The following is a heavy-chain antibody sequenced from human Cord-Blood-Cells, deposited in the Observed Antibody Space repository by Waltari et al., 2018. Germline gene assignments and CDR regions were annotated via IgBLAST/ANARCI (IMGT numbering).Heavy chain of an antibody. J-gene: IGHJ4*02. CDR2: IYYSGST. D-gene: IGHD1-26*01. CDR1: GGSISSSSYY. CDR3: ARHSGIVGATFDY. V-gene: IGHV4-39*01. Sequence: QLQLQESGPGLVKPSETLSITCTVSGGSISSSSYYWGWIRQPPGKGLEWIGSIYYSGSTYYNPSLKGRCTISVDTSKNQFSLKLSSVTAADTAVYYCARHSGIVGATFDYWGQGTLVIVSS.